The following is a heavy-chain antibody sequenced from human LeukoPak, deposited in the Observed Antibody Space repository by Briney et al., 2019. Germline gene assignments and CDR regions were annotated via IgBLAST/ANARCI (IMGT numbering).Heavy chain of an antibody. CDR3: ARLGWYFDY. J-gene: IGHJ4*02. CDR2: IYYSGST. V-gene: IGHV4-59*08. D-gene: IGHD6-19*01. CDR1: GGSISNYY. Sequence: SETLSLTCTVSGGSISNYYWSWIRQPPGKGLEWIGYIYYSGSTNYNPSLKSRVTISVDTSKNQFSLKLSSVTAADTAVYYCARLGWYFDYWGQGTLVTVSS.